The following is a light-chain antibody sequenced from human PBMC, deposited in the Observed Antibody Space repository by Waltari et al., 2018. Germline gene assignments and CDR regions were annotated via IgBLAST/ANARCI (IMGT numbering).Light chain of an antibody. CDR2: RNN. CDR1: SSNIGSNY. V-gene: IGLV1-47*01. CDR3: AAWDDSLSGPV. Sequence: QSVLTQPPSASGTPGQRVTISCSGSSSNIGSNYVYWYQQLPGTAPKLLIYRNNQRPSGVPDCCSGSKSGTSASLAISGLRSEDEADYYCAAWDDSLSGPVFGGGTKLTVL. J-gene: IGLJ2*01.